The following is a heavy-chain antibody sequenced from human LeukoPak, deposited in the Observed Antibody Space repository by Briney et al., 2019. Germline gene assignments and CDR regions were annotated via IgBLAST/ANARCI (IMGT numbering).Heavy chain of an antibody. Sequence: PSETLSLTCSVSGDSMNSHYWTWMRQPPGKGLEWIGCSYYSGRTNYNPSLKSRVTISIDTSTNQFSLRLSSVTAADTAVYYCARGYPQKRGGGTNWFDPWGQGTLVTVSS. V-gene: IGHV4-59*11. CDR1: GDSMNSHY. J-gene: IGHJ5*02. CDR2: SYYSGRT. CDR3: ARGYPQKRGGGTNWFDP. D-gene: IGHD3-10*01.